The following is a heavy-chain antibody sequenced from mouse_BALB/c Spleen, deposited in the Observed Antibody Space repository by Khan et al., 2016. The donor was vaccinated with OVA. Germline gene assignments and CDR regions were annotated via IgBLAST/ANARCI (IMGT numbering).Heavy chain of an antibody. V-gene: IGHV1S41*01. CDR3: ARSNYYGSGLYAMDY. CDR2: IAPGSGST. Sequence: DLVMPGAAVTLSCKASGYTFTSYWINWIKQTPGQGLEWIGRIAPGSGSTSSNDIFKGKATLTVDAYSSTAYIQLRILSSEASAVDLCARSNYYGSGLYAMDYWGQGTSVTVSS. J-gene: IGHJ4*01. D-gene: IGHD1-1*01. CDR1: GYTFTSYW.